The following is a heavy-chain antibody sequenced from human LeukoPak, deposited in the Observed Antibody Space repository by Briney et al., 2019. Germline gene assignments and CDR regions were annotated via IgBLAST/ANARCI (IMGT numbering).Heavy chain of an antibody. D-gene: IGHD1-26*01. V-gene: IGHV3-23*01. CDR1: VFTFSNYA. Sequence: PGGSLRLSCTASVFTFSNYAMSWVRQAPGKGVEWVSAISGSGGSTYYADSVKGRFTISRDNAKNSLYLQMNSLRAEDTAVYYCARGGSYFPFDYWGQGTLVTVSS. J-gene: IGHJ4*02. CDR2: ISGSGGST. CDR3: ARGGSYFPFDY.